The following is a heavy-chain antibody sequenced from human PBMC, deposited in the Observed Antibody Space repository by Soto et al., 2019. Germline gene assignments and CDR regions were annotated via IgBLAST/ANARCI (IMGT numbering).Heavy chain of an antibody. J-gene: IGHJ5*02. CDR3: ARTRIAAAGPAENNWFDP. CDR2: IYYSGNT. V-gene: IGHV4-39*01. Sequence: PSETLSLTCTVSGGSISSSSYYWGWIRQPPGKGLEWIGSIYYSGNTYYNPSLKSRVTISVDSSKNQFSLKLSSVTAADTAVYYCARTRIAAAGPAENNWFDPWGQGTLVTVSS. D-gene: IGHD6-13*01. CDR1: GGSISSSSYY.